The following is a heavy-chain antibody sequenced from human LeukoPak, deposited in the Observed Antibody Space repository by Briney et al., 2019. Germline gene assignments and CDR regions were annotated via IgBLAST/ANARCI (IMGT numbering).Heavy chain of an antibody. V-gene: IGHV3-7*01. CDR3: AREGRYYYDSSGYYGY. Sequence: GGSLRPSCAASGFTFSSYWMSWVRQAPGKGLEWVANIKQDGSEKYYVDSVKGRFTISRDNAKNSLYLQMNSLRAEDTAVYYCAREGRYYYDSSGYYGYWGQGTLVTVSS. D-gene: IGHD3-22*01. CDR2: IKQDGSEK. J-gene: IGHJ4*02. CDR1: GFTFSSYW.